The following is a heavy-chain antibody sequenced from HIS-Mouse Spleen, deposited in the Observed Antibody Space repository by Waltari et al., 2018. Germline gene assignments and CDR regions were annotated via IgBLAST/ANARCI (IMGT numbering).Heavy chain of an antibody. V-gene: IGHV4-39*01. CDR2: IYYSGST. D-gene: IGHD6-13*01. Sequence: QLQLQESGPGLVKPSETLSLTCTVSGGSISSSSYYWGWIRQPPGKGLEWIGSIYYSGSTYYNPSLKSRVTISVDTSKNQFSLKLSSVTAADTAVYYCARQRAAAGLYFDYWGQGTLVTVYS. CDR1: GGSISSSSYY. J-gene: IGHJ4*02. CDR3: ARQRAAAGLYFDY.